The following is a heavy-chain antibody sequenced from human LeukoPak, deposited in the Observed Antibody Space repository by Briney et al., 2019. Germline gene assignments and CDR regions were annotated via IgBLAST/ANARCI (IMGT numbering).Heavy chain of an antibody. CDR3: ATTPPSYHFWSGYFGY. D-gene: IGHD3-3*01. CDR1: GYSFTSYW. V-gene: IGHV5-51*01. Sequence: TGESLKISCKGSGYSFTSYWIGWVRQMPGKGLEWMGIIYPGDSDTRYSSSFQGQVTISADKSISTAYLQWSSLKASDTAMYYCATTPPSYHFWSGYFGYWGQGTLVTVSS. CDR2: IYPGDSDT. J-gene: IGHJ4*02.